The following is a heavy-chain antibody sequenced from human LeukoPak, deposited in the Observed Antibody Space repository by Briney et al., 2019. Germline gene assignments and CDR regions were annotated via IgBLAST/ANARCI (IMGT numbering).Heavy chain of an antibody. D-gene: IGHD1-26*01. V-gene: IGHV4-59*01. Sequence: SETLSLTCTVSGGSISSYYWSWIRQPPGKGLEWIGYIYYSGSTNYNPSLKSRVTISVDTSKNQFSLKLSSVTAADTAVYYCAGDRSGSYRYYGMDVWGQGTTVTVSS. J-gene: IGHJ6*02. CDR2: IYYSGST. CDR1: GGSISSYY. CDR3: AGDRSGSYRYYGMDV.